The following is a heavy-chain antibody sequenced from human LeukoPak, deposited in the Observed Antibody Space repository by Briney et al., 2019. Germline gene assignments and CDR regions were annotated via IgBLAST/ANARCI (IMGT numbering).Heavy chain of an antibody. CDR2: IASDGSST. J-gene: IGHJ4*02. CDR1: GFTFSSYW. CDR3: ARGRPHGNDY. Sequence: PGGSLRLSCAASGFTFSSYWINWVRQAPGKGLVWVSRIASDGSSTTYADSVKGRFSISRDNAKNTLYLHMNSLRVEDTAVYYCARGRPHGNDYWGQGTLVTVSS. D-gene: IGHD4-23*01. V-gene: IGHV3-74*01.